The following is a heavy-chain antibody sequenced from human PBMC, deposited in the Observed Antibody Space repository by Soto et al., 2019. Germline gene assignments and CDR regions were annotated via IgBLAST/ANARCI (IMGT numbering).Heavy chain of an antibody. D-gene: IGHD3-22*01. J-gene: IGHJ4*02. CDR2: GTT. Sequence: WPLDYPVHPRDSPSVDIAGTGSPRLQGRGWSGGTTYYADSVKRRFTISRDNSKNTLYLQMNSLRAEDTAVYHCAKDTYYYDSSGSPFDYWGQGTLVTVSS. CDR3: AKDTYYYDSSGSPFDY. V-gene: IGHV3-23*01. CDR1: DSPSVDIA.